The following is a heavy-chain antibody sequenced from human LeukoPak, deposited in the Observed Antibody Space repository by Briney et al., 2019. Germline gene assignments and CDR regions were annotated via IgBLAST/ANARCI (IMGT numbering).Heavy chain of an antibody. CDR3: ARGYDYYYYGMDV. D-gene: IGHD5-12*01. J-gene: IGHJ6*02. CDR1: GFTFSSYA. Sequence: PGRSLRLSCAASGFTFSSYAMYWVRQAPGTGLERVAVISYDGNNKYYADSVKGRFTISRDNSKNTLYPQMNSLRAEDTAVYYCARGYDYYYYGMDVWGQGTTVTVSS. V-gene: IGHV3-30-3*01. CDR2: ISYDGNNK.